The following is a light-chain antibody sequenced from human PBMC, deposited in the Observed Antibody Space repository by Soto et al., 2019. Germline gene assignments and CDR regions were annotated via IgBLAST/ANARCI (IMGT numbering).Light chain of an antibody. J-gene: IGLJ2*01. V-gene: IGLV2-14*01. Sequence: QSALTQPASVSGSPGQSITISCTGTSSDVGGYNYVSWYQQHPGKAPKLMIYDVSNRPSGVSNRFSGSNSGNTASLTISGLQAEDGADYYCSSYTSSSTLVFGGGTKLTVL. CDR2: DVS. CDR3: SSYTSSSTLV. CDR1: SSDVGGYNY.